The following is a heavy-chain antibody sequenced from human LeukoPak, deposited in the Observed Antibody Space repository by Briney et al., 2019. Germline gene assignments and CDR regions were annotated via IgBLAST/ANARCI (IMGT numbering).Heavy chain of an antibody. CDR1: GGSFSGYY. CDR2: INHSGST. CDR3: ARGPPYYYDSSGSDY. D-gene: IGHD3-22*01. J-gene: IGHJ4*02. V-gene: IGHV4-34*01. Sequence: SETLSLTCAVYGGSFSGYYWSWIRQPPGKGLEWIGEINHSGSTNYNPSLKSRVTISVDTSKNQFSLKPSSVTAADTAVYYCARGPPYYYDSSGSDYWGQGTLVTVSS.